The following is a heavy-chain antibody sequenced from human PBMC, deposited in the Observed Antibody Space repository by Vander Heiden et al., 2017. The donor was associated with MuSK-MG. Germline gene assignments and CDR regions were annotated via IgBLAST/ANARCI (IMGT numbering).Heavy chain of an antibody. CDR1: GFTFSSYA. CDR3: AIVGRRAADGTLDV. D-gene: IGHD6-13*01. V-gene: IGHV3-30-3*01. Sequence: GSLRLSCAASGFTFSSYAMHWVRQAPGKGLEWVAVISYDGSNQYYADSVKGRFTISRDNSKNTLSLQMNSLRAEDTAVYYFAIVGRRAADGTLDVWGQGTTVTVYS. J-gene: IGHJ6*02. CDR2: ISYDGSNQ.